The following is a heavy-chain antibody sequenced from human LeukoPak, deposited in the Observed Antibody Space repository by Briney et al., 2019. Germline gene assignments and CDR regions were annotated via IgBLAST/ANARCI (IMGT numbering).Heavy chain of an antibody. V-gene: IGHV4-39*01. Sequence: SETLSPTCTVSGGSISSSSYYWGWIRQPPGEGLEWIRSIYYSGSTYYNPSLKSRVTISVDTSKNQFSLKLSSVTAADTAVYYCARHPAVAGSSWFDPWGQGTLVTVSS. CDR1: GGSISSSSYY. J-gene: IGHJ5*02. CDR2: IYYSGST. CDR3: ARHPAVAGSSWFDP. D-gene: IGHD6-19*01.